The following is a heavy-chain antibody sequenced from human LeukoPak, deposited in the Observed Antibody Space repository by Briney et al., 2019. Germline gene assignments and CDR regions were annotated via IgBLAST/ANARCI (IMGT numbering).Heavy chain of an antibody. CDR3: ARDRVTIFGVVRVRYYYYMDV. CDR1: GFTFSSYS. V-gene: IGHV3-21*01. CDR2: ISSSSSYI. D-gene: IGHD3-3*01. J-gene: IGHJ6*03. Sequence: GGSLRLSCAASGFTFSSYSMNWVRQAPGKGLEWVSSISSSSSYIYYADSVKGRFTISRDNAKNSLYLQMNSLRAEDTAVYYCARDRVTIFGVVRVRYYYYMDVWGKGTTVTVSS.